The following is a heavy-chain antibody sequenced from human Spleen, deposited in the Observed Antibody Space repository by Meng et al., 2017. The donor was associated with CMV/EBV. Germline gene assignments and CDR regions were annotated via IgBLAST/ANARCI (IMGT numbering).Heavy chain of an antibody. CDR1: GFSLSSTGVG. CDR2: IYWNDEK. Sequence: CTCSGFSLSSTGVGVGWIRQPPGKALDWLALIYWNDEKRYSPSLKNRLTITKDTSKNQVVLTMSNMDTVDTATYFCAHDLVGTTCFDYWGQGTLVTVSS. J-gene: IGHJ4*02. V-gene: IGHV2-5*01. D-gene: IGHD1-26*01. CDR3: AHDLVGTTCFDY.